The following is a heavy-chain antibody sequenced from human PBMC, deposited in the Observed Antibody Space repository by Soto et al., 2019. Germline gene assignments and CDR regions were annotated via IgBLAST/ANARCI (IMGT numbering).Heavy chain of an antibody. CDR2: IYFSGST. D-gene: IGHD5-18*01. CDR1: GGSTSSGDYY. Sequence: QVQLQESGPGLVKPSQTLSLTCTVSGGSTSSGDYYWSWIRQPPGKGLEWIGYIYFSGSTYYNPSLKSRVTISVDTSKNQFSLKLTSVTAADPAVYYCARARHSHGYKDWGQGTLVTVSS. J-gene: IGHJ4*02. CDR3: ARARHSHGYKD. V-gene: IGHV4-30-4*01.